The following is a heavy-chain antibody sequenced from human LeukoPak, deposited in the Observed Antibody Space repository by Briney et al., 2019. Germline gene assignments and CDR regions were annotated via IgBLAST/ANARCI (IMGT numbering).Heavy chain of an antibody. D-gene: IGHD3-3*01. CDR1: SGSISSNY. Sequence: SETLSLTCTVSSGSISSNYWGWIRQPPGKGLEWIGYFYYGGSTTYNPSLKSRVSISVDTSKNQLSLNPRSVTAADTAVYYCARVYGGSVDYWGQGTLVTVSS. CDR3: ARVYGGSVDY. CDR2: FYYGGST. J-gene: IGHJ4*02. V-gene: IGHV4-59*08.